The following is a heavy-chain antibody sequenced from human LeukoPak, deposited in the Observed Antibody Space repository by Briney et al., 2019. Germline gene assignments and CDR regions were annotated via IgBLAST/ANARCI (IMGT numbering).Heavy chain of an antibody. J-gene: IGHJ6*02. CDR1: GYTFIAFY. Sequence: ASVKVSCKASGYTFIAFYLYWVRQAPGQGLEWMGYIDPNSGDTTYAQKFQGRVTMTRDASMNSAYMDLRRLTSDDTAVYYCARDRAAPGRGPYYYGLDAWGQGTTVTVSS. CDR3: ARDRAAPGRGPYYYGLDA. V-gene: IGHV1-2*02. D-gene: IGHD6-6*01. CDR2: IDPNSGDT.